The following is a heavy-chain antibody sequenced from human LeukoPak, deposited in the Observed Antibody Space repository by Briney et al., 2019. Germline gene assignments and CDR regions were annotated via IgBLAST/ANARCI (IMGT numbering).Heavy chain of an antibody. J-gene: IGHJ5*02. D-gene: IGHD3-22*01. CDR2: ITHSGST. V-gene: IGHV4-34*01. Sequence: SETLSLTCTVSCGSISSYYWSWIRQPPGKGLEWIGEITHSGSTTYNPSLKSRFTISVDTSKNQFSLKLSSVTAANTAVYYCARPRLYYYNSWFDPWGQGTLVTVSS. CDR1: CGSISSYY. CDR3: ARPRLYYYNSWFDP.